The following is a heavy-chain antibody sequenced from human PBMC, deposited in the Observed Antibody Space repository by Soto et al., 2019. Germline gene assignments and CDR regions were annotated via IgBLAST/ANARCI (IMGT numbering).Heavy chain of an antibody. Sequence: PSETLSLTCAVSGYSISSGYYWGWIRQPPGKGLEWIGSIYHSGSTYYNPSLKSRVTISVDTSKNQFSLKLSSVTAADTAVYYCAREDYYDSSGYYPTFDYWGQGTLVTVSS. J-gene: IGHJ4*02. D-gene: IGHD3-22*01. CDR2: IYHSGST. V-gene: IGHV4-38-2*02. CDR3: AREDYYDSSGYYPTFDY. CDR1: GYSISSGYY.